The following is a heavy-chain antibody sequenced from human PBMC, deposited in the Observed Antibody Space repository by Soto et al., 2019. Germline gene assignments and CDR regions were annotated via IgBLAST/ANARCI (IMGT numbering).Heavy chain of an antibody. V-gene: IGHV4-30-4*01. J-gene: IGHJ3*02. Sequence: KASETLSLTCTVSGGPVRDAYSYWTWIRHPPGKGLEWMGYHSYTGSTYYNPSLRNRATISVDESSNHLSLMLSSVTAADTAVYYCARELEGGVFDIWGRGTLVTVSS. CDR1: GGPVRDAYSY. D-gene: IGHD2-8*02. CDR3: ARELEGGVFDI. CDR2: HSYTGST.